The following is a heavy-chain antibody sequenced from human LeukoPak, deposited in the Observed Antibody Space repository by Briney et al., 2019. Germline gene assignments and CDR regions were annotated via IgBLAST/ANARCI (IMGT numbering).Heavy chain of an antibody. J-gene: IGHJ4*02. CDR2: IRSTANSYAT. V-gene: IGHV3-73*01. CDR1: GFTFSSYW. Sequence: GGSLRLSCAASGFTFSSYWMHWVRQASGKGLEWVGRIRSTANSYATAYAASVKGRFTISRDDSKNTAYLQMNSLKTEDTAVYYCTRARDGYTCFDYWGQGTVVTVSS. CDR3: TRARDGYTCFDY. D-gene: IGHD5-24*01.